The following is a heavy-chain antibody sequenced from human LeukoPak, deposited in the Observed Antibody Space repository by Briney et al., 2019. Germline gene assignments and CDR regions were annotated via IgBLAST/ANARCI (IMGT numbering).Heavy chain of an antibody. D-gene: IGHD2-15*01. Sequence: SETLSLTCTVSGGSISSSSYYWGWIRQPPGKGLEWIGSIYYSGSTYYNPSLKSRVTISVDTSKNQFSLKLSSVTAADTAVYYCARDRRGGYCSGGSCYSGAFDIWGQGTMVTVSS. J-gene: IGHJ3*02. CDR1: GGSISSSSYY. V-gene: IGHV4-39*07. CDR3: ARDRRGGYCSGGSCYSGAFDI. CDR2: IYYSGST.